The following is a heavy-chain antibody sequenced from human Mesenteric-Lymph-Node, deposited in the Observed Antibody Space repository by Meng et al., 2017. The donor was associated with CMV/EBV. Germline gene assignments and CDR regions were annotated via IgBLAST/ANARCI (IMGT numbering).Heavy chain of an antibody. CDR1: GGSFSGYY. D-gene: IGHD3-9*01. CDR3: ARGSSYDILTGYFDY. V-gene: IGHV4-34*01. Sequence: QVHLHQWGVCLLKPSGTLSFTCAVYGGSFSGYYWNWIRQSPEKGLEWIGEINHSGSTTYDPSFTSRIIISVDTSTNQISLNMSSVTAADTAVYYCARGSSYDILTGYFDYWGQGALVTVSS. CDR2: INHSGST. J-gene: IGHJ4*02.